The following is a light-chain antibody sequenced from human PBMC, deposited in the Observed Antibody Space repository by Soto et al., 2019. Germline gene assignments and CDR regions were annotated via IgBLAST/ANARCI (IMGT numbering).Light chain of an antibody. V-gene: IGKV3-15*01. J-gene: IGKJ1*01. CDR2: GAS. Sequence: EIVLTQSPGTMSLSPGARTTLSCRASQSVSRILAWYQQKPGQAPRLLIYGASTRATGIPVRFSGSGSGTEFTLTISSLQSEDFAVYYCQQYDKWPPTFGQGTKVDIK. CDR3: QQYDKWPPT. CDR1: QSVSRI.